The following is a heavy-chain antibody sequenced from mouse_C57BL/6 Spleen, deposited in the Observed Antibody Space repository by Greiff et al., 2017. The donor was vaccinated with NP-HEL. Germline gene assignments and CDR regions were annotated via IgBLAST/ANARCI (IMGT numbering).Heavy chain of an antibody. D-gene: IGHD1-1*01. V-gene: IGHV1-15*01. CDR2: IDPETGGT. CDR3: TSLLITTVKGAMDY. Sequence: QVQLQQSGAELVRPGASVTLSCKASGYTFTDYEMHWVKQTPVHGLEWIGAIDPETGGTAYNQKFKGKAILTADKSSSTAYMELRSLTSEDSAVYYCTSLLITTVKGAMDYWGQGTSVTVSS. CDR1: GYTFTDYE. J-gene: IGHJ4*01.